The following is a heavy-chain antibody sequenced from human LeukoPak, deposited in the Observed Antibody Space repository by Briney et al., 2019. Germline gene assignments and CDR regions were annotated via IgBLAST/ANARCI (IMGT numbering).Heavy chain of an antibody. CDR3: ARLKYYGSGRSDGMDV. J-gene: IGHJ6*02. D-gene: IGHD3-10*01. Sequence: SGTLSLTCTVSGGSFSTYYWSWIRQPPGKGLEWIAYISASGNTEYNPSLKSRVTISLDASKNEFSVKLWSVTAADTAVYYCARLKYYGSGRSDGMDVWGLGTTVTVSS. CDR2: ISASGNT. CDR1: GGSFSTYY. V-gene: IGHV4-59*01.